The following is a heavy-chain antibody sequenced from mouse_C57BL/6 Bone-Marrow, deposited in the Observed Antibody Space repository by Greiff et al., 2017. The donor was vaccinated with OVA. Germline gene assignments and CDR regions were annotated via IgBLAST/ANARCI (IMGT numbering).Heavy chain of an antibody. J-gene: IGHJ3*01. Sequence: EVQVVESGGGLVKPGGSLKLSCAASGFTFSSYAMSWVRQTPEKRLEWVATISDGGSYTYYPDNVTGRFTISRDNAKNNLYLQMSHLKSEDTAMYYCARAYYYGSSPSAYWGQVTLVTVSA. CDR1: GFTFSSYA. CDR2: ISDGGSYT. CDR3: ARAYYYGSSPSAY. V-gene: IGHV5-4*01. D-gene: IGHD1-1*01.